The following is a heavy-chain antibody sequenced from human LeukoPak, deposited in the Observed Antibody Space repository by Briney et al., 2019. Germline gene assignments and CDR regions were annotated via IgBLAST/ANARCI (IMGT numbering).Heavy chain of an antibody. J-gene: IGHJ4*02. Sequence: GGSLRLSCAASGFTFSNYAMSWVRQAPGKGLEWVAGISASGGNTFYADSVKGRFSISRENSKNTLYLQMNSLRGEDTAVYYCAKDGDTMIRGGIYYDCWGQGTLVSVSS. D-gene: IGHD3-10*01. CDR2: ISASGGNT. V-gene: IGHV3-23*01. CDR1: GFTFSNYA. CDR3: AKDGDTMIRGGIYYDC.